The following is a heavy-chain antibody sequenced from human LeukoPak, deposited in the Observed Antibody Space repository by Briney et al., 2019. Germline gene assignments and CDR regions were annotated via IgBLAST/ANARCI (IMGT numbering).Heavy chain of an antibody. CDR1: GFTFSSYE. J-gene: IGHJ4*02. CDR2: ISSSGSTM. D-gene: IGHD6-13*01. CDR3: ASSSWYALDH. V-gene: IGHV3-48*03. Sequence: PGESLRLSCAASGFTFSSYEMNWVRQAPGKGLEWISYISSSGSTMYYADSVKGRFTISRDNAKNSLYLQMNSLRAEDTAIYYCASSSWYALDHWGQGTLVTVSS.